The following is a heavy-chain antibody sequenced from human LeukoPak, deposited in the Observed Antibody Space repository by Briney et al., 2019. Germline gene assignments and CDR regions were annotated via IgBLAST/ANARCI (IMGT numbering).Heavy chain of an antibody. CDR1: GGSIRSSYYY. J-gene: IGHJ4*02. CDR2: IYDSGST. D-gene: IGHD6-13*01. Sequence: SETLSLTCTVSGGSIRSSYYYWGWIRQPPGKGLEWIGSIYDSGSTNYNPSLKSRVTISVDKSKNQFSLKLSSVTAADTAVYYCARLGIGSSWLGFDYWGQGTLVTVSS. CDR3: ARLGIGSSWLGFDY. V-gene: IGHV4-39*07.